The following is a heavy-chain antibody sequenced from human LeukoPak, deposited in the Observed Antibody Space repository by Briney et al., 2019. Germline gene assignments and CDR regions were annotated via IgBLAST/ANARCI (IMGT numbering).Heavy chain of an antibody. CDR3: ARRLYYYGSETHLDS. CDR2: IDPRSGGT. J-gene: IGHJ4*02. CDR1: GYTFTGYY. Sequence: ASVKVSCKASGYTFTGYYMHWVRQAPGQGLEWMGRIDPRSGGTNYAQKFQGRVTMTKDTSINTAYTELSRLRSDDTAVYYCARRLYYYGSETHLDSWGQGTLVTVSS. D-gene: IGHD3-10*01. V-gene: IGHV1-2*06.